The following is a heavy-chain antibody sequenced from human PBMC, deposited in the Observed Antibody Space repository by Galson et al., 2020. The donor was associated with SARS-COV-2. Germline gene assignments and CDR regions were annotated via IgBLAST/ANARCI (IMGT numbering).Heavy chain of an antibody. V-gene: IGHV4-59*13. D-gene: IGHD1-26*01. CDR2: IYSSGSS. J-gene: IGHJ4*02. CDR1: GGSISGYY. CDR3: ARVVGATKGFDY. Sequence: SETLSLTCTVSGGSISGYYWSWLRQPPGTGLEWIAYIYSSGSSNYSPSLKSRVTISIDTSKNQFSLRLTSVTAADAAVYYCARVVGATKGFDYWGRGTLVTVSS.